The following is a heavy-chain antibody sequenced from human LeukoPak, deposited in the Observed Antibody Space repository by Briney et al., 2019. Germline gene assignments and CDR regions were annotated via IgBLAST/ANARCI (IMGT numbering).Heavy chain of an antibody. CDR3: ARDFRMVRGVISPDFDY. CDR2: INPNSGGT. V-gene: IGHV1-2*02. Sequence: ASVKVSCTASGYTFTGYYMHWVRQAPGQGLEWMGWINPNSGGTNYAQKFQGRVTMTRDTSISTAYMELSRLRSDDTAVYYCARDFRMVRGVISPDFDYWGQGTLVTVSS. D-gene: IGHD3-10*01. J-gene: IGHJ4*02. CDR1: GYTFTGYY.